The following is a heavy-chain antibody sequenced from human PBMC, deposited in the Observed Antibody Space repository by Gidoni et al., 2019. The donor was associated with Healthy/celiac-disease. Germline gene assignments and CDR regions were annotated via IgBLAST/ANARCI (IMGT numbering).Heavy chain of an antibody. CDR3: ARGPNKDIVVVVAATVGAFDI. D-gene: IGHD2-15*01. V-gene: IGHV3-30-3*01. J-gene: IGHJ3*02. CDR2: ISYDGSNK. CDR1: GFPFRSFA. Sequence: QVQLVESGGGVVQPGGSLSLPCAASGFPFRSFAMHWVRQAPGKGLGWVAVISYDGSNKSYADSVKGRFTISRDNAKNTLYLQMNSLRAEDTAVYYCARGPNKDIVVVVAATVGAFDIWGQGTMVTVSS.